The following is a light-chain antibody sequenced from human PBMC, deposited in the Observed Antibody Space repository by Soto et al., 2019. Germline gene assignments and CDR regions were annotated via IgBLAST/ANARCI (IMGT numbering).Light chain of an antibody. Sequence: QSVLTQPPSASGTPGQRVTISCSGSSSNIGRNTVNWYQQFPGTAPKLLMYSNNQRPSGVPDRFSGSKSGTSASLAISGLQSEDEVDYCCAAWDDSLNGPVFGGGTKLTVL. CDR3: AAWDDSLNGPV. V-gene: IGLV1-44*01. J-gene: IGLJ3*02. CDR1: SSNIGRNT. CDR2: SNN.